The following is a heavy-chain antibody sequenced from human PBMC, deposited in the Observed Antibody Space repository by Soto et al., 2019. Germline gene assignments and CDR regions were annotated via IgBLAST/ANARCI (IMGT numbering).Heavy chain of an antibody. D-gene: IGHD2-15*01. CDR1: GASTTSPGYS. V-gene: IGHV4-39*01. Sequence: QLQLRESGPGLVKPSETLSLTCSISGASTTSPGYSWGWIRQSPGKGLEWIASILYTGNTYYNPSRQSRVTIFVDVSRTQFSLRLTSVTAADTAVYYCARYSHTFDFWGQGILVTASS. J-gene: IGHJ4*02. CDR2: ILYTGNT. CDR3: ARYSHTFDF.